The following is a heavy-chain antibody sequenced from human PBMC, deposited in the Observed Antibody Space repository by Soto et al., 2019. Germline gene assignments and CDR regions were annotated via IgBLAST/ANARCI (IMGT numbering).Heavy chain of an antibody. V-gene: IGHV4-59*01. CDR2: IDYSGST. CDR3: ARVGGSGTYYNLFFDY. D-gene: IGHD3-10*01. Sequence: QPPGKGLEWIGYIDYSGSTNYNPSLKSRVTISVDTSKSQFSLKLTSVTAADTAVYYCARVGGSGTYYNLFFDYWGQGTLVTVSS. J-gene: IGHJ4*02.